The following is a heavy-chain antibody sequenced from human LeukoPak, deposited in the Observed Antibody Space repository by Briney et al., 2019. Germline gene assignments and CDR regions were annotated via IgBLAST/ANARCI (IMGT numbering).Heavy chain of an antibody. Sequence: HPGGSLRLSCASSGFTFSSYAMSWVRQAPGKGLEWVSAISGSGGNTYYADSVKGRFTISRDNSKNTLYLQIITLEAEDTAVYYCEKDASWDSSGLYFDYWGQGTLVTVSS. CDR3: EKDASWDSSGLYFDY. CDR2: ISGSGGNT. D-gene: IGHD3-22*01. J-gene: IGHJ4*02. CDR1: GFTFSSYA. V-gene: IGHV3-23*01.